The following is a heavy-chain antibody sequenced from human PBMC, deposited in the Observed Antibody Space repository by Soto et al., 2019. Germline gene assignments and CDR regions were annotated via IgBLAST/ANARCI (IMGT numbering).Heavy chain of an antibody. CDR3: ARGPASDLWFGELLPYYYYYGMDV. CDR2: INPNSGDT. D-gene: IGHD3-10*01. CDR1: GYTFTGYY. J-gene: IGHJ6*02. Sequence: QVQLVQSGAEVKKPGASVKVSCKASGYTFTGYYMHWVRQAPGQGLEWMGWINPNSGDTNYAQKFQGRVTMTRDTSISTAYMELSRLRSDDTAVYYCARGPASDLWFGELLPYYYYYGMDVWGQGTTVTVSS. V-gene: IGHV1-2*02.